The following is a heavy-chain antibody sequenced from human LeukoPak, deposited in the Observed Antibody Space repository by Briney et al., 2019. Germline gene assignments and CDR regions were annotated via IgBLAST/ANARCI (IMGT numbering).Heavy chain of an antibody. CDR3: AHRHCSSTSCSRVGWFDP. D-gene: IGHD2-2*01. CDR2: IYWNDDK. V-gene: IGHV2-5*01. CDR1: GFSFSTSGVG. Sequence: ESSPTLVKPTQTLTLTCTFSGFSFSTSGVGVSWIRQPPGKALEWLALIYWNDDKHYSPSMKSRLTITKDTSKNQVVLTMTNMDPVDTATYYCAHRHCSSTSCSRVGWFDPWGQGTLVTVSS. J-gene: IGHJ5*02.